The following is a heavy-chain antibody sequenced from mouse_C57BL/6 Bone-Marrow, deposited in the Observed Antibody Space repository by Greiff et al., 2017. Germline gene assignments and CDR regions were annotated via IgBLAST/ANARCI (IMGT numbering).Heavy chain of an antibody. Sequence: EVQLVESGEGLVKPGGSLKLSCAASGFTFSSYAMSWVRQTPEKRLEWVAYISSSGDYIYYADTVKGRFTISRDNARNTLYLQMSSLKSEDTAMYYCTRERGYGSSPYYFDYWGQGTTLTVSS. CDR1: GFTFSSYA. J-gene: IGHJ2*01. CDR3: TRERGYGSSPYYFDY. CDR2: ISSSGDYI. V-gene: IGHV5-9-1*02. D-gene: IGHD1-1*01.